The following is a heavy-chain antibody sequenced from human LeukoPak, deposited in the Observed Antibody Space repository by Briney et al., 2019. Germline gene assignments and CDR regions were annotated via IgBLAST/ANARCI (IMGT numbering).Heavy chain of an antibody. Sequence: ASVKVSCKASGYTFTSYDINWVRQATGQGLEWMGWMNPNSGNTGYAQKFQGRVTMTRNTSISTAYVELSSLRSEDTAVYYCARSSIAARPGGYYYYMDVWGKGTTVTVSS. J-gene: IGHJ6*03. D-gene: IGHD6-6*01. CDR1: GYTFTSYD. V-gene: IGHV1-8*01. CDR3: ARSSIAARPGGYYYYMDV. CDR2: MNPNSGNT.